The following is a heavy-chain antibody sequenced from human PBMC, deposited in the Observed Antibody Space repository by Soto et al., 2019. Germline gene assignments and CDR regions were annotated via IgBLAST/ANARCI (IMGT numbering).Heavy chain of an antibody. V-gene: IGHV3-74*01. CDR2: INSDGSYI. D-gene: IGHD2-15*01. CDR3: GRGGHCSGGTCYLSYWFDP. CDR1: GFTFSSYW. Sequence: EVQLVESGGGLVQPGGSLRLSCAASGFTFSSYWMHWVRQVPGKGLEWVSCINSDGSYISYADSVKGRFTISRDNAKNTLYLQMNSLRAEDTAVYYCGRGGHCSGGTCYLSYWFDPCGQGTLVTVSS. J-gene: IGHJ5*02.